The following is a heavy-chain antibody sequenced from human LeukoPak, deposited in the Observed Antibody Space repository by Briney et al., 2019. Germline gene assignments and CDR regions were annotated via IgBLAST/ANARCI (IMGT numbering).Heavy chain of an antibody. CDR1: AFTFSSYW. D-gene: IGHD3-10*01. CDR3: ARIKEYGFDI. J-gene: IGHJ3*02. Sequence: GGSLRLSCAGSAFTFSSYWMSWVRQAPGKGPEWVANIKDDGSEKYYLDSVKGRFPISRDNAKNSLYLQMNSLRAEDTAVYSCARIKEYGFDIWGQGTMVTVSS. V-gene: IGHV3-7*01. CDR2: IKDDGSEK.